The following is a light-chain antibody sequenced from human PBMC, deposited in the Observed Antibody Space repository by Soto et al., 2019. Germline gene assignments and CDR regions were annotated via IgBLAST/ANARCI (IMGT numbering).Light chain of an antibody. V-gene: IGLV3-21*02. CDR2: DDS. CDR1: DIGSYS. CDR3: QVWDSSSDHAV. J-gene: IGLJ2*01. Sequence: SFELTQPPSVSVAPGQTARITCGGNDIGSYSVHWYQQRPGQAPVLVVYDDSDRPSGIPERFSGSNSGNTATLAISRVEVGDEADSYCQVWDSSSDHAVFGGGTKLTVL.